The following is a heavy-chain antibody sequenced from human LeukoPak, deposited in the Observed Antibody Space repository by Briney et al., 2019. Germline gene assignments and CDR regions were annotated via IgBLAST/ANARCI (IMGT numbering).Heavy chain of an antibody. Sequence: GASVKVSCKASGYTFTSYYMHWVRQAPGQGLEWMGIINPSGGSTSYAQKLQGRVTMTRDMSTSTVYMELSSLRSEDTAVYYCARALGEYYYDSSGSNYFFDYWGQGTLVTVSS. CDR2: INPSGGST. CDR1: GYTFTSYY. D-gene: IGHD3-22*01. J-gene: IGHJ4*02. CDR3: ARALGEYYYDSSGSNYFFDY. V-gene: IGHV1-46*01.